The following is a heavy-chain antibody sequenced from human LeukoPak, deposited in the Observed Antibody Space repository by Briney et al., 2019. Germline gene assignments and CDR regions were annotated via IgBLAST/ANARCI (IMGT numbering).Heavy chain of an antibody. CDR3: ARGGYCSSTSCSNAFDI. CDR1: GGTFSSYA. Sequence: EASVKVSCKASGGTFSSYAISWVRQAPGQGLEWMGEIIPIFGTANYAQKFQGRVTITADKSTSTAYMELSSLRSEDTAVYYCARGGYCSSTSCSNAFDIWGQGTMVTVSS. D-gene: IGHD2-2*01. V-gene: IGHV1-69*06. CDR2: IIPIFGTA. J-gene: IGHJ3*02.